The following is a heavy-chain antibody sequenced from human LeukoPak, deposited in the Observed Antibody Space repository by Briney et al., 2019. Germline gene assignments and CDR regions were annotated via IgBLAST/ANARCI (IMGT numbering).Heavy chain of an antibody. CDR2: INHSGST. CDR1: GGSFSGYY. V-gene: IGHV4-34*01. J-gene: IGHJ4*02. Sequence: SETLSLTCAVYGGSFSGYYWSWIRQPPGKGLEWIGEINHSGSTNYNPSLKSRVAISVDTSKNQFSLKLSSVTAADTAVYYCARAPGYSSGWYGARGTSRYFGYWGQGTLVTVSS. D-gene: IGHD6-19*01. CDR3: ARAPGYSSGWYGARGTSRYFGY.